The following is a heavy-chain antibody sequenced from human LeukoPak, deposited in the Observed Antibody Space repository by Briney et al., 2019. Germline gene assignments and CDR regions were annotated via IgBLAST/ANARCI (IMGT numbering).Heavy chain of an antibody. CDR1: GGSISSGGYY. J-gene: IGHJ4*02. CDR2: INHSGST. V-gene: IGHV4-39*07. Sequence: SETLSLTCTVSGGSISSGGYYWSWIRQPPGKGLEWIGEINHSGSTNYNPSLKSRVTISVDTSKNQFSLKLSSVTAADTAVYYCASEDYWGQGTLVTVSS. CDR3: ASEDY.